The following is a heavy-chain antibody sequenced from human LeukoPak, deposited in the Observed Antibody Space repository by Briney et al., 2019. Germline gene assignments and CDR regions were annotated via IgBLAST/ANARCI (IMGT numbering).Heavy chain of an antibody. Sequence: GGSLRLSCAASGFTFSTYTMNWVRQAPGKGLEWVSSISTSSYYIYYADSVKGRFTISRDNAKNSLFLQMNSLRAEDTAVYYCARDRSGSPGMDVWGQGTTVTVSS. V-gene: IGHV3-21*04. CDR3: ARDRSGSPGMDV. J-gene: IGHJ6*02. CDR2: ISTSSYYI. D-gene: IGHD3-22*01. CDR1: GFTFSTYT.